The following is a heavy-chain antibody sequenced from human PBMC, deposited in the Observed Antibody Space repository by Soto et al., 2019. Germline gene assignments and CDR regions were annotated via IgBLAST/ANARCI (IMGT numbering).Heavy chain of an antibody. Sequence: EVQLLESGGGLVKPGGSLRLSCVASGFTFGSYAMSWVRPAPGQGLDWVSTISGGDTTQYAESVKGRCTISGDKAKNTAKWQRNTLRVEDTAVYYCAPGGDMATVWTDGGQGTRVTVSS. J-gene: IGHJ4*02. CDR2: ISGGDTT. D-gene: IGHD4-4*01. V-gene: IGHV3-23*01. CDR3: APGGDMATVWTD. CDR1: GFTFGSYA.